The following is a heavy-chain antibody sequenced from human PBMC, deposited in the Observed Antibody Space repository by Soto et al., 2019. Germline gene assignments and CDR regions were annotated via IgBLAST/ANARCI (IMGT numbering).Heavy chain of an antibody. CDR1: GFTFSSYA. D-gene: IGHD3-22*01. CDR2: ISGSGDRT. Sequence: GGSLRLSCAASGFTFSSYAMSWVRQAPGKGLEWVSTISGSGDRTYYADPVKGRFTISRDNSKNTLYLQMNSLRAEDTAVYYCAKEAVEIVVPYFDYWGQGTLVTVSS. J-gene: IGHJ4*02. V-gene: IGHV3-23*01. CDR3: AKEAVEIVVPYFDY.